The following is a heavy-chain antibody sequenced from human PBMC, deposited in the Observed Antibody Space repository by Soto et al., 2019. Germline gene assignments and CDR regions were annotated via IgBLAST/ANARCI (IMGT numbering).Heavy chain of an antibody. Sequence: QVQLQESGPGLVKPSETLSLTCTVSGGSISSYYWSWIRQPPGKGLEWIGYFYYSGSTNYNPSLKSRVTISVDTSKNQFSLKLSSVTAADTAVYYCARGGWKLFDYWGQGTLVTVS. CDR2: FYYSGST. V-gene: IGHV4-59*01. CDR1: GGSISSYY. J-gene: IGHJ4*02. D-gene: IGHD6-19*01. CDR3: ARGGWKLFDY.